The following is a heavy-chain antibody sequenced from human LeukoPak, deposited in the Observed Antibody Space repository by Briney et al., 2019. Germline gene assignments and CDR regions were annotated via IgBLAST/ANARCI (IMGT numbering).Heavy chain of an antibody. J-gene: IGHJ5*02. CDR2: IYHSGST. CDR3: ASRLRRGWLDP. V-gene: IGHV4-30-2*01. D-gene: IGHD2-21*01. CDR1: GGSISSGGYS. Sequence: SETLSLTCAVSGGSISSGGYSWSWIRQPPGKGLEWIGYIYHSGSTYYNPSLKSRVTISVDRSKNQFSLKLSSVTAADTAVYYCASRLRRGWLDPWGQGTLVTVSS.